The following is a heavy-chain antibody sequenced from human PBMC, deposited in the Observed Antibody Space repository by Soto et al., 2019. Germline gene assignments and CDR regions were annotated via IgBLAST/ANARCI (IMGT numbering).Heavy chain of an antibody. V-gene: IGHV4-30-4*01. CDR3: ARVPSPFDYYYAMDV. Sequence: QVQLRESGPGLVMPSQTLSLTCTVSGDSISSGNKYWSWIRQPPGKGLEWIGYIFSSGTTYYNPSLKSRLTMSLDASQNQFSLMLNSLTDADTAVYFCARVPSPFDYYYAMDVWGQGTTVTVSS. CDR1: GDSISSGNKY. D-gene: IGHD3-16*01. CDR2: IFSSGTT. J-gene: IGHJ6*02.